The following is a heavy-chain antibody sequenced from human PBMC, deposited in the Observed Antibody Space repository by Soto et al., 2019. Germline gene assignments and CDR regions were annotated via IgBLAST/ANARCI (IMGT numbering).Heavy chain of an antibody. CDR1: GCTFTCHY. Sequence: ASVKVSCKASGCTFTCHYMHWVRQVSGKRLEYLGWLKSDNGGTYYAPKFQVMVTFTRDTSTSTSYMELSGLQSDDTAVYFCARDLCPLGSGSPCPLYGLDFWGQGTAVTVSS. D-gene: IGHD3-10*01. CDR2: LKSDNGGT. CDR3: ARDLCPLGSGSPCPLYGLDF. V-gene: IGHV1-2*02. J-gene: IGHJ6*02.